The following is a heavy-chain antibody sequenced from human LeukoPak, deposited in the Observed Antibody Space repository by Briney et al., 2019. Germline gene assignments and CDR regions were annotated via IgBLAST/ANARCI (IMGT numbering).Heavy chain of an antibody. J-gene: IGHJ5*02. CDR1: GYSFTTFG. V-gene: IGHV1-18*01. D-gene: IGHD2-2*01. CDR3: ARSYCSSTSCSRSPNWFDP. Sequence: ASVKVSCKASGYSFTTFGISWVRQAPGQGLEWMGWISAYSTYTGNTNYAQQFQGRVLMTTDTSTSIAYMELRSLRSDDTAVYYCARSYCSSTSCSRSPNWFDPWGQGTLVTVSS. CDR2: ISAYSTYTGNT.